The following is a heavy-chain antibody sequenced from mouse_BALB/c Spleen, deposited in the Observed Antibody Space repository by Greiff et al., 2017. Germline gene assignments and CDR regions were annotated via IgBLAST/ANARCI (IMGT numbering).Heavy chain of an antibody. CDR2: ISNGGGST. Sequence: EVQLVESGGGLVQPGGSLKLSCAASGFTFSSYTMSWVRQTPEKRLEWVAYISNGGGSTYYPDTVKGRFTISRDNAKNTLYLQMSSLKSEDTATYFCARHCFLPYWGQGTLVTVSA. CDR3: ARHCFLPY. J-gene: IGHJ3*01. CDR1: GFTFSSYT. V-gene: IGHV5-12-2*01.